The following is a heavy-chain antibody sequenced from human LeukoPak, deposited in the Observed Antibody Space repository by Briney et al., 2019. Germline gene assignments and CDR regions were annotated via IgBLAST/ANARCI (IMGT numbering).Heavy chain of an antibody. CDR3: ARDYYGSGSNVGYYYYAMDV. CDR2: ISSSSSYI. CDR1: GFTFSSYS. D-gene: IGHD3-10*01. V-gene: IGHV3-21*01. Sequence: PGGSLRLSCAASGFTFSSYSMNWARQAPGKGLEWVSSISSSSSYIYYADSVKGRFTISRDKAKNSLYLQMNSLRAEDTAVYYCARDYYGSGSNVGYYYYAMDVWGQGTTVTVSS. J-gene: IGHJ6*02.